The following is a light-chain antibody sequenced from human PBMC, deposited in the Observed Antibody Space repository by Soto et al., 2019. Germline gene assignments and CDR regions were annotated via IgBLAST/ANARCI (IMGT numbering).Light chain of an antibody. CDR3: QQYGSSRWT. J-gene: IGKJ1*01. Sequence: EIVLTQSPGTLSLSPGEGATLSCRASQSVSSSYLAWYQQNRDQAPRLLIYGASTRATGTPDRFSGSGSGTDFTLTITRLEPEDFAVYYCQQYGSSRWTFGQGTKV. CDR1: QSVSSSY. V-gene: IGKV3-20*01. CDR2: GAS.